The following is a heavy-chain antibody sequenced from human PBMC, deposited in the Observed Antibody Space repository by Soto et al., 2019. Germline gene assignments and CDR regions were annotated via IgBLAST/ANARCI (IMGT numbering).Heavy chain of an antibody. CDR1: GGTFSSYT. CDR3: ASEQPIAVAGTATDY. Sequence: QVQLVQSGAEVKKPGSSVKVSCKASGGTFSSYTISWVRQAPGQGLEWMGRIIPILGIANYAQKFQGRVTITADKSTSTAYMELSSLRSEDTAVYYCASEQPIAVAGTATDYWGQGTLVTVSS. D-gene: IGHD6-19*01. CDR2: IIPILGIA. J-gene: IGHJ4*02. V-gene: IGHV1-69*02.